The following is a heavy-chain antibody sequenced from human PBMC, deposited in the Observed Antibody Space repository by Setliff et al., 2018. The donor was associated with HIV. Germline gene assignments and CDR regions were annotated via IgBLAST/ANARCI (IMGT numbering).Heavy chain of an antibody. V-gene: IGHV4-39*01. J-gene: IGHJ4*02. Sequence: SVTLSLTCTVSGGSISSSSYYWGWIRQPPGKGLEWIGSIFYSGDTYYNPSLKSRVTISIDTSKNHFSLKLSSLTAADTAVYYCARHERYYFGSGGDYWGQGTLVTVSS. CDR3: ARHERYYFGSGGDY. D-gene: IGHD3-10*01. CDR1: GGSISSSSYY. CDR2: IFYSGDT.